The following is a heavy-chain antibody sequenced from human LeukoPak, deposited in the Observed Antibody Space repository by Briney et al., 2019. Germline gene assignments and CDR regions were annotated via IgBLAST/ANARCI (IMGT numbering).Heavy chain of an antibody. D-gene: IGHD4-17*01. CDR3: ARASTTVPNLLDH. CDR2: TKGDGPTP. Sequence: GGSLRFSCAASGFTFSTYWLHWVRQAPGKGLVWVTRTKGDGPTPVYADSVKGRFTISRDNSKNTLCLQTSSLRAEDTAVYYCARASTTVPNLLDHWGRGTLVTVSS. V-gene: IGHV3-74*01. J-gene: IGHJ4*02. CDR1: GFTFSTYW.